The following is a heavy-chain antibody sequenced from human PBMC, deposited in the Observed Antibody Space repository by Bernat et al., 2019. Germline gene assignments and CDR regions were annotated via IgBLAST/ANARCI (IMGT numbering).Heavy chain of an antibody. Sequence: QVQLQQWGAGLLQPSETLSLTCAVYGGSFSGYYWSWIRQPPGKGLEWIGEINHSGSTNYNPSLKSRVTISVDTSKNQFSLKLSSVTAADTAVYYCARVVLRYFDWLGGYFDYWGQGTLVTVSS. D-gene: IGHD3-9*01. V-gene: IGHV4-34*01. CDR1: GGSFSGYY. CDR2: INHSGST. J-gene: IGHJ4*02. CDR3: ARVVLRYFDWLGGYFDY.